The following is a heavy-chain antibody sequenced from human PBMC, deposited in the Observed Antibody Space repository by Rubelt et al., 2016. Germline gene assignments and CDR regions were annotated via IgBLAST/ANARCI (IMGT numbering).Heavy chain of an antibody. D-gene: IGHD5-12*01. V-gene: IGHV4-59*12. CDR2: IFHSGGT. J-gene: IGHJ4*02. CDR3: ARDRYNGYDFDY. CDR1: GGSISSYY. Sequence: QVQLQESGPGLVKPSETLSLTCTVSGGSISSYYWRWIRQPPGTGLEWIGYIFHSGGTNYNPSLKGRVTISVDTSKNQFSLKLSSVTAADTAVYYCARDRYNGYDFDYWGQGTLVTVSS.